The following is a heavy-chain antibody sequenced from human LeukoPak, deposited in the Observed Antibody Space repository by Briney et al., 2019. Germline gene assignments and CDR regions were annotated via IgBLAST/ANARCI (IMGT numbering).Heavy chain of an antibody. D-gene: IGHD2-15*01. CDR3: ARHVYCSGGNCYYNDY. CDR2: IYPGDSDT. V-gene: IGHV5-51*01. J-gene: IGHJ4*02. CDR1: GYRFTSYW. Sequence: GESLKISCKGSGYRFTSYWIGWVRQMPGKGLEWMGIIYPGDSDTRYSPSFQGQVTISADKSISTAYLQWSSLKASDTAMYYCARHVYCSGGNCYYNDYWGQGTLVTVSS.